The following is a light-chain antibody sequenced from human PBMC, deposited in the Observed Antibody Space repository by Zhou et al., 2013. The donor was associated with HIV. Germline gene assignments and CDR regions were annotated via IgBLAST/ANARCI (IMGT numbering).Light chain of an antibody. CDR2: DTS. V-gene: IGKV3-15*01. CDR1: QSVSSY. J-gene: IGKJ2*01. Sequence: EIVMTQSPATLSLSPGERATLSCRASQSVSSYLAWYQQKPGQAPSLLIYDTSTRATGVPARFSGSGSGREFTLTISGLQSEDFALYYCQQYDTWPSFGQGTKLQIK. CDR3: QQYDTWPS.